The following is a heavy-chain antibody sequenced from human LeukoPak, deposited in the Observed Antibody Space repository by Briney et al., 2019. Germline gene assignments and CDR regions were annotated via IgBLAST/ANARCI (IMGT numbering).Heavy chain of an antibody. CDR3: ARDKRWLQLSD. Sequence: GGSLRLSCAASGFTVSSNYMSWVRQAPGKGLEWVSVIYSGGSTYYADSVKGRFTISRDNSKNTLYLQMNSLRAEDTAVYYCARDKRWLQLSDWGQGTLVTVSS. CDR2: IYSGGST. CDR1: GFTVSSNY. V-gene: IGHV3-53*01. D-gene: IGHD5-24*01. J-gene: IGHJ4*02.